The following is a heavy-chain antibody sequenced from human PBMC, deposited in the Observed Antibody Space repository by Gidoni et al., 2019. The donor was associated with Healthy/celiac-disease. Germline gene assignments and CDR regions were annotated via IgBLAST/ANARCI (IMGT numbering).Heavy chain of an antibody. J-gene: IGHJ6*03. D-gene: IGHD3-10*01. Sequence: QVQLQQWGAGLLKPSETLFLTCAVYGGSFSGYYWSGIRQPPGKGLEWIGEITHSGSTNYNPSLKSRVTISVDTSKNQFSLKLSSVTAADTAVYYCAGGSGGARPADYYYMDVWGKGTTVTVSS. V-gene: IGHV4-34*01. CDR1: GGSFSGYY. CDR3: AGGSGGARPADYYYMDV. CDR2: ITHSGST.